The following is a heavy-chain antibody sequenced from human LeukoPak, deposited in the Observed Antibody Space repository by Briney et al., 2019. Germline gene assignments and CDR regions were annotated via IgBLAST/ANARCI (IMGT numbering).Heavy chain of an antibody. V-gene: IGHV4-61*02. Sequence: SEALSLTCTVSGGSIGSGNFFWSWIRQPAGKGLEWIGRIYTSGTTNYNPSLKSRITISRDTSRRQFSLQLSSVTAADTAVYYCARAPECTGGSCYYFDYWGQGTLVTVSS. CDR3: ARAPECTGGSCYYFDY. D-gene: IGHD2-15*01. J-gene: IGHJ4*02. CDR2: IYTSGTT. CDR1: GGSIGSGNFF.